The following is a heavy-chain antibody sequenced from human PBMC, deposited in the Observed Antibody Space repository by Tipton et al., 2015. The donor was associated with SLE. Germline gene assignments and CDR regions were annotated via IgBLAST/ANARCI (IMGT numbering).Heavy chain of an antibody. CDR3: AREGLGYFDL. Sequence: TLSLTCTVSGGSISSYYWSWIRQPPGKGLAWIGEINHSGSTNYNPSLKSRVTISVDTSKNQFSLKLSSVTAADTAVYYCAREGLGYFDLWGRGTLVTVSS. CDR2: INHSGST. J-gene: IGHJ2*01. V-gene: IGHV4-59*01. D-gene: IGHD3/OR15-3a*01. CDR1: GGSISSYY.